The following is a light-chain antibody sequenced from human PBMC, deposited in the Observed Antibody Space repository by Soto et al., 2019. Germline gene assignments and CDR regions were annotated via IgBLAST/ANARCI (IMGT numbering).Light chain of an antibody. J-gene: IGKJ1*01. CDR1: QSVSSN. V-gene: IGKV3-15*01. CDR3: QQYKNGPSWT. Sequence: EIVMTQSPATLSVSPGERATLSCRASQSVSSNLVWYQEKPGQVPRLLIYGASTRATGVPARFSGSGSGTKFTLTISSRQCEDFAVYYCQQYKNGPSWTFGQGTKVEIK. CDR2: GAS.